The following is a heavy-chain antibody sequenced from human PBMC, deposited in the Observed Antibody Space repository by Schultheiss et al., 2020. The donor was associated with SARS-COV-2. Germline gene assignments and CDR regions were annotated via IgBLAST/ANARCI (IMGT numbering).Heavy chain of an antibody. Sequence: SETLSLTCTVSGGSISSYYWSWIRQPAGKGLEWIGRIYTSGSTNYNPSLKSRVTMSVDTSKNQFSLKLSSVTAADTAVYYCARDGGVLPTHYYYYYGMDVWGQGTTVTVSS. CDR1: GGSISSYY. CDR2: IYTSGST. CDR3: ARDGGVLPTHYYYYYGMDV. J-gene: IGHJ6*02. V-gene: IGHV4-4*07. D-gene: IGHD1-14*01.